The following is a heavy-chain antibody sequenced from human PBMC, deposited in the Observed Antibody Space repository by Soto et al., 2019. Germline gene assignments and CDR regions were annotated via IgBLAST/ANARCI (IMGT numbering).Heavy chain of an antibody. CDR1: GFTFSNYG. CDR3: AKEGPITNWYFDY. CDR2: ISYDGNVA. Sequence: QVQLVESEGGVVQPGRSLRLSCAASGFTFSNYGMHWVRQAPGKGLEWVTVISYDGNVAYYADSVKGRFTSSRDNSKNTLYLKMNSLRTEDTAVYYCAKEGPITNWYFDYWGQGTRVTVSS. D-gene: IGHD1-1*01. J-gene: IGHJ4*02. V-gene: IGHV3-30*18.